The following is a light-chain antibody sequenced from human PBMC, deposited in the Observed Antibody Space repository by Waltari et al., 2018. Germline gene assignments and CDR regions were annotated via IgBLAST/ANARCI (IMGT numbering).Light chain of an antibody. J-gene: IGLJ2*01. CDR1: SSDVGAYNS. CDR2: DVT. CDR3: CSYAGDFTML. Sequence: PRSAPGAPGQSVAISCTGTSSDVGAYNSVSWYQQHPGKAPKLMIFDVTKRPSGVPDRFSGSKSAYTASLTISRLQVDDEADYYCCSYAGDFTMLFGGGTKLTVL. V-gene: IGLV2-11*01.